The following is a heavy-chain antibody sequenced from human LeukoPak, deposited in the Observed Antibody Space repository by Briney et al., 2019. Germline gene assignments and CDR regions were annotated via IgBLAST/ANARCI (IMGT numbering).Heavy chain of an antibody. Sequence: PGGSLRLSCAASGVTFSSYAMSWVRQAPGKGLEWVSAISGSGGSTYYADSVKGRFTISRDNSKNTLYLQMNSLRAEDTAVYYCAKISGSGYWSRNYYGMDVWGQGTTVTVSS. J-gene: IGHJ6*02. CDR1: GVTFSSYA. D-gene: IGHD3-22*01. CDR3: AKISGSGYWSRNYYGMDV. CDR2: ISGSGGST. V-gene: IGHV3-23*01.